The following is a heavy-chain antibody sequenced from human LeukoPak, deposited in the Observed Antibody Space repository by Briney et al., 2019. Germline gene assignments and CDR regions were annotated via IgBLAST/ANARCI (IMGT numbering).Heavy chain of an antibody. J-gene: IGHJ5*02. CDR3: ARDWDSWGSYYKLYNWFDP. CDR1: GFTFSSYS. CDR2: ISSSSSYI. D-gene: IGHD1-26*01. Sequence: PGGSLRLSCAASGFTFSSYSMNWVRQAPGKGLEWVSSISSSSSYIYYADSVKGRFTISRDNAKNSLYLQMNSLRAEDTAVYYCARDWDSWGSYYKLYNWFDPWGQGTLVTVSS. V-gene: IGHV3-21*01.